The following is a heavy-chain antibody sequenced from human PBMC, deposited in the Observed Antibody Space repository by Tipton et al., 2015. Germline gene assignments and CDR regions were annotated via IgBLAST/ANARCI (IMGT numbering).Heavy chain of an antibody. CDR1: GGSIRSSSYY. J-gene: IGHJ4*02. Sequence: TLSLTCTVSGGSIRSSSYYWGWIRQPPGKGLEWIGSIYFSGSTYYSPSLKSRVTISVDTSKNQFSLKLSSVTAADTAVYYCARRFSHSSSWTFDYWGQGTLVTVSS. CDR2: IYFSGST. CDR3: ARRFSHSSSWTFDY. V-gene: IGHV4-39*01. D-gene: IGHD6-13*01.